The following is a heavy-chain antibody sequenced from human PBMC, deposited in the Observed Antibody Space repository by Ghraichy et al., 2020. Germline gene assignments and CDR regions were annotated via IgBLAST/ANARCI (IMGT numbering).Heavy chain of an antibody. CDR2: IWYDGSKK. Sequence: GGSLRLSCASSGFIFTNYGMHWVRQAPGKGLEWVAVIWYDGSKKYYADAVKGRFTISRDTSKNTLYLQMNSLRVEDTAVYYCAKSFYGDNEGHNCFDSWGQGTLVTVSS. CDR3: AKSFYGDNEGHNCFDS. V-gene: IGHV3-33*06. CDR1: GFIFTNYG. D-gene: IGHD4-17*01. J-gene: IGHJ5*01.